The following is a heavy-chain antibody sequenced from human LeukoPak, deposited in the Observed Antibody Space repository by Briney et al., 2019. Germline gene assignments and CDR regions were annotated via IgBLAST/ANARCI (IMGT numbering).Heavy chain of an antibody. CDR3: AKDYYDSSGYYSNPDY. J-gene: IGHJ4*02. CDR1: GFTFSSYG. V-gene: IGHV3-30*18. CDR2: ISYDGSNK. Sequence: GGSLRLSCAASGFTFSSYGMHWVRQAPGKGLEWVAVISYDGSNKYYADSVKGRSTISRDNSKNTLYLQMNSLRAEDTAVYYCAKDYYDSSGYYSNPDYWGQGTLVTVSS. D-gene: IGHD3-22*01.